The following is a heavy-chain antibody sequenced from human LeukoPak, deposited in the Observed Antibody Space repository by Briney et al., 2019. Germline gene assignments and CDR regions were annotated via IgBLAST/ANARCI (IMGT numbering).Heavy chain of an antibody. Sequence: GGSLRLSCVASGFPLTFSTYSMKWVRQAPGKGLEWISYISNVGSTIHYADSVRGRFTISRDNAKNSLYLQMNGLRAEDTAVYYCARELYRGLGNWFDPWGQGTLVTVSS. J-gene: IGHJ5*02. CDR1: GFPLTFSTYS. D-gene: IGHD3-10*01. CDR2: ISNVGSTI. CDR3: ARELYRGLGNWFDP. V-gene: IGHV3-48*04.